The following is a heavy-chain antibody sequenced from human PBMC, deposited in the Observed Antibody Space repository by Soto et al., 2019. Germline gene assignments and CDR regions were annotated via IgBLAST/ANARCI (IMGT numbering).Heavy chain of an antibody. CDR1: GFTFSSYG. Sequence: GSLRLSCAASGFTFSSYGMHWVRQAPGKGLEWVAVIWYDGSNKYYADSVKGRFTISRDNSKNTLYLQMNSLRAEDTAVYYCARARGSGWYDFDYWGQGTLVTVSS. CDR2: IWYDGSNK. V-gene: IGHV3-33*01. CDR3: ARARGSGWYDFDY. D-gene: IGHD6-19*01. J-gene: IGHJ4*02.